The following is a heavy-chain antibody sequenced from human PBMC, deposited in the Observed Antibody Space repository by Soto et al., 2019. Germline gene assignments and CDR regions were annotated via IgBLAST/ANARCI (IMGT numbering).Heavy chain of an antibody. J-gene: IGHJ6*02. D-gene: IGHD6-6*01. CDR2: IVPMFGTA. V-gene: IGHV1-69*13. Sequence: SVKVSCKASGGTFANFIMNWVRQTPGQGLEWMGGIVPMFGTATYAEKFKGRVTISATESTSTAYMELTSLRSEDTAVYYCARNGTYSSSLSQYCRMDVWGQGNTVTVPS. CDR1: GGTFANFI. CDR3: ARNGTYSSSLSQYCRMDV.